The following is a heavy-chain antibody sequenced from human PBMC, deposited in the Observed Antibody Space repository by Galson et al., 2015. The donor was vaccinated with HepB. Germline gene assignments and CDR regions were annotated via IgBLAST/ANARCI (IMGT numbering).Heavy chain of an antibody. CDR1: GGTFSSYA. CDR2: IIPIFGTA. CDR3: ARDLTPHHPIAGSAMAHPAYYYGMDV. V-gene: IGHV1-69*13. J-gene: IGHJ6*02. Sequence: SVKVSCKASGGTFSSYAISWVRQAPGQGLEWMGGIIPIFGTANYAQKFQGRVTITADESTSTAYMELSSLRSEDTAVYYCARDLTPHHPIAGSAMAHPAYYYGMDVWGQGTTVTVSS. D-gene: IGHD5-18*01.